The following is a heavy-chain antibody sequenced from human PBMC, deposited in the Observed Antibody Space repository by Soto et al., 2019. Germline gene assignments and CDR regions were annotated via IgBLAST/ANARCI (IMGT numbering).Heavy chain of an antibody. V-gene: IGHV5-51*01. CDR1: AFTFTSSW. Sequence: PGESLKISCKDSAFTFTSSWIGSVRQMPGKGLEWMGVIYPGDSDIRYRPSFQGQVTISADKSIGTAYLQWSSLKASDTAMYYCETVTIDYDSSGYNDAFDIWGHGTMVTV. D-gene: IGHD3-22*01. CDR2: IYPGDSDI. J-gene: IGHJ3*02. CDR3: ETVTIDYDSSGYNDAFDI.